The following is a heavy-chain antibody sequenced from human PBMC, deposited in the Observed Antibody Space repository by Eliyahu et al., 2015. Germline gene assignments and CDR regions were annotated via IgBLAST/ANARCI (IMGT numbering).Heavy chain of an antibody. CDR3: ARPMEVVVVTGAFDI. J-gene: IGHJ3*02. D-gene: IGHD2-21*02. CDR2: IYYSGST. CDR1: GGSISSSSYY. V-gene: IGHV4-39*01. Sequence: QLQLQESGPGLVKPSETLSLTCTVSGGSISSSSYYWGWIRQSPGKGLECIGSIYYSGSTYYNPSLKSRVTISVDTSKNQFSLNLSSVTAADTAVYYCARPMEVVVVTGAFDIWGQGTMVTVSS.